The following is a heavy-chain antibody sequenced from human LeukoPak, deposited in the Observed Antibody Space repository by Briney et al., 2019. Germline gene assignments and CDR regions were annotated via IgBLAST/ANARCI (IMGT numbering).Heavy chain of an antibody. V-gene: IGHV3-21*01. CDR2: ISSSSSYI. Sequence: GGSLRLSCAASGFTFSSYSMNWVRQAPGKGLEWVSSISSSSSYIYYADSVKGRFTISRDNAKNSLYLQMNSLRAEDTAVYYCARVGLWWFPEKNAFDIWGQGTMVTVSS. J-gene: IGHJ3*02. D-gene: IGHD2-21*01. CDR3: ARVGLWWFPEKNAFDI. CDR1: GFTFSSYS.